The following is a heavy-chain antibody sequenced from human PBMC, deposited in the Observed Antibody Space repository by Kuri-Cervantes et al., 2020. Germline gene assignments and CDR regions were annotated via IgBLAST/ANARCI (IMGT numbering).Heavy chain of an antibody. J-gene: IGHJ3*02. CDR3: AKPDSSGYYYDDAFDI. CDR2: ISGSGGST. D-gene: IGHD3-22*01. Sequence: GESLKISCAASGFTFSSYAMHWVRQAPGKGLEWVSAISGSGGSTYYADSVKGRFTISRDNSKNTLYLQMNSLRAEDTAVYYCAKPDSSGYYYDDAFDIWGQGTMVTVSS. V-gene: IGHV3-23*01. CDR1: GFTFSSYA.